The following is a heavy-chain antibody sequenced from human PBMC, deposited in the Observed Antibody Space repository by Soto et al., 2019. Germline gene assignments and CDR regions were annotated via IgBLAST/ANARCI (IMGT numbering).Heavy chain of an antibody. CDR2: INHSGST. CDR1: GGSFSGYY. V-gene: IGHV4-34*01. J-gene: IGHJ3*02. CDR3: ASRPQLFAI. Sequence: PSETLSLTCAVYGGSFSGYYWSWVRQPPGKGLEWIGEINHSGSTNYNPSLKSRVTISVDTSKNQFSLKLSSVTAADTAVYYCASRPQLFAIWGQGTMVPVSS. D-gene: IGHD6-13*01.